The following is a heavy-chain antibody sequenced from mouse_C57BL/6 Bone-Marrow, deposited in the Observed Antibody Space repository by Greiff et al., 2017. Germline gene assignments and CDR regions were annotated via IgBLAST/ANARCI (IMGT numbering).Heavy chain of an antibody. CDR2: IWSGGST. Sequence: QVHVKQSGPGLVQPSQSLSITCTVSGFSLTSYGVHWVRQSPGKGLEWLGVIWSGGSTDYNAAFISRLSISKDNSKSQVFFKMNSLQADDTAIYYCARGMMVTTGAWFAYWGQGTLVTVSA. J-gene: IGHJ3*01. V-gene: IGHV2-2*01. D-gene: IGHD2-3*01. CDR3: ARGMMVTTGAWFAY. CDR1: GFSLTSYG.